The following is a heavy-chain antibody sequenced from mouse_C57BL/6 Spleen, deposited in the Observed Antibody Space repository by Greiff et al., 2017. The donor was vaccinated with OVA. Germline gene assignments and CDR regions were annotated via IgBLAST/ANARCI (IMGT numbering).Heavy chain of an antibody. CDR3: ARSDGYYRGTCDY. J-gene: IGHJ2*01. D-gene: IGHD2-3*01. CDR1: GYTFTSYW. V-gene: IGHV1-61*01. CDR2: IYPSDSET. Sequence: VQLQQSGAELVRPGSSVKLSCKASGYTFTSYWMDWVKQRPGQGLEWIGNIYPSDSETHYNQKFKDKATLTVDKSSSTAYMQLSSLTSEDSAVYYCARSDGYYRGTCDYWGQGTTLTVSS.